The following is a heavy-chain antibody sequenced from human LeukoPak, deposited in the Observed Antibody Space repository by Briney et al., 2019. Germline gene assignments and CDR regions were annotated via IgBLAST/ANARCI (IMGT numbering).Heavy chain of an antibody. CDR3: AKVIGYSYGCVDY. V-gene: IGHV3-23*01. CDR2: ISGSGGST. J-gene: IGHJ4*02. CDR1: GFAFSRYA. D-gene: IGHD5-18*01. Sequence: PGGSLRLSCAASGFAFSRYAMSWVRQAPGKGLEWVSAISGSGGSTYYADSVKGRFTISRDNSKNTLYLQMYSLRAEDTAVYYCAKVIGYSYGCVDYWGQGTLVTVSS.